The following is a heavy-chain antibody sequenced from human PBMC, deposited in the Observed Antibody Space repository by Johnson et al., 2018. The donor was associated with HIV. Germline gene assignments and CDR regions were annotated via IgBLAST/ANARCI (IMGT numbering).Heavy chain of an antibody. D-gene: IGHD3-10*01. J-gene: IGHJ3*02. Sequence: QVQLVESGGGLVQPGGSLRLSCAASGFTVSDNYITWVRQAPGKGLEWVAVIWYDGSNKFYADSVKGRFTISRDNSKNTLYLQMNSLRAEDTAVYYCAKDQYGSSGRYAFDIWGQGTMVTVSS. CDR1: GFTVSDNY. V-gene: IGHV3-33*06. CDR2: IWYDGSNK. CDR3: AKDQYGSSGRYAFDI.